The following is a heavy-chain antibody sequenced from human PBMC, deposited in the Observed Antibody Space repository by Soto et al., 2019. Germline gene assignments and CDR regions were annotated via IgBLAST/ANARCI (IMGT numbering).Heavy chain of an antibody. CDR2: ISHDGNSK. D-gene: IGHD3-3*01. CDR3: ARDTYDFWSGYPAGHGMAV. J-gene: IGHJ6*02. CDR1: GFIFSRYA. Sequence: QVQLVESGGGVVQPGRSLRLSSAASGFIFSRYAMHWVRLAPGKGLEWVATISHDGNSKYYADSVRGRFTISRDNSKNTLYLQMSSLRAEDTAVYYCARDTYDFWSGYPAGHGMAVWGQGTAVTVSS. V-gene: IGHV3-30-3*01.